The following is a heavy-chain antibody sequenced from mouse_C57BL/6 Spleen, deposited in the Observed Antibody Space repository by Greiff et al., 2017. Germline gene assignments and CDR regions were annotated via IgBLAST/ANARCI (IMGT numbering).Heavy chain of an antibody. V-gene: IGHV1-82*01. CDR3: AREGVTTVVAPRYFDV. Sequence: QVQLQQSGPELVKPGASVKISCKASGYAFSSSWMNWVKQRPGKGLEWIGRIYPGDGDTNYNGKFKGKATLTADKSSSTAYMQLSSLTSEDSAVYFCAREGVTTVVAPRYFDVWGTGTTVTVSS. J-gene: IGHJ1*03. D-gene: IGHD1-1*01. CDR1: GYAFSSSW. CDR2: IYPGDGDT.